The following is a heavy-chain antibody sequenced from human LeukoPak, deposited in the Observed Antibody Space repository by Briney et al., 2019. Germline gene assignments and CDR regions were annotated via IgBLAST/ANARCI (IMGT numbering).Heavy chain of an antibody. J-gene: IGHJ4*02. V-gene: IGHV3-30*04. Sequence: GRSLRLSCAAPGFTFSSYAMHWVRQAPGKGLEWVAVMSYDGSNKYYADSVKGRFTISRDNSKNTLYLQMNSLRAEDTAVYYCIRYFAYWGQGTLVTVSS. CDR2: MSYDGSNK. CDR1: GFTFSSYA. CDR3: IRYFAY.